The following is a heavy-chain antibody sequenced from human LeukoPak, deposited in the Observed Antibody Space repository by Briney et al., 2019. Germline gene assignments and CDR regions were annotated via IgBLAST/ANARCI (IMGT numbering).Heavy chain of an antibody. Sequence: SETLSLTCTVFYGSFSGYYWSWIRQPPGKGLEWIGEINHNGNTNYNPSLKSRVTISVDTSKDQFSLKLSSVTAADTAVYYCARHGLVAARHAFDIWGQGTMVTVPS. CDR2: INHNGNT. CDR3: ARHGLVAARHAFDI. CDR1: YGSFSGYY. D-gene: IGHD6-6*01. V-gene: IGHV4-34*01. J-gene: IGHJ3*02.